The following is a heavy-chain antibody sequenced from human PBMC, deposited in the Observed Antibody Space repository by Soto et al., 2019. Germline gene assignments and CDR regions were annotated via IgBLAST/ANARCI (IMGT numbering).Heavy chain of an antibody. D-gene: IGHD2-2*01. CDR2: ISLYSDGT. Sequence: ASVNVSCKTSGYTFSNYGITWVRQVPGQPLEWLGWISLYSDGTNYAQKFQGRVSMTTDTSTTTAYMELRSLRSDDTAVYYCARVVPGAEAWFGPWGQGTLVTVSS. V-gene: IGHV1-18*01. CDR3: ARVVPGAEAWFGP. CDR1: GYTFSNYG. J-gene: IGHJ5*02.